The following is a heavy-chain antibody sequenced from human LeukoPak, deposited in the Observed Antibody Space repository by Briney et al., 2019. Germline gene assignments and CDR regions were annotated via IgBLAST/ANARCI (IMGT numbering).Heavy chain of an antibody. D-gene: IGHD6-19*01. CDR1: GYTFTSYY. V-gene: IGHV1-46*01. Sequence: GASVKVSCKASGYTFTSYYMHWVRQAPGRGLEWMGIINPSGGSTSYAQKFQGRVTMTRDTSTSTVYMELSSLRSEDTAVYYCAREGVAGPFDYWGQGTLVTVSS. J-gene: IGHJ4*02. CDR2: INPSGGST. CDR3: AREGVAGPFDY.